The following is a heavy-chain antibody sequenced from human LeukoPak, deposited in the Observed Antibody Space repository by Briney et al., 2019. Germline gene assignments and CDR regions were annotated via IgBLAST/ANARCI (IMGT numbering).Heavy chain of an antibody. J-gene: IGHJ4*02. CDR1: GYTFTGYY. CDR3: ARGGPSSGWSYFDY. Sequence: GASVKVSCKASGYTFTGYYMHWVRQAPGQGLEWMGWINHNSGGTDYAQKFQGRVTMTRDTSISTAYMELSRLRSDDTAMYYCARGGPSSGWSYFDYWGQGTLVTVSS. CDR2: INHNSGGT. V-gene: IGHV1-2*02. D-gene: IGHD6-19*01.